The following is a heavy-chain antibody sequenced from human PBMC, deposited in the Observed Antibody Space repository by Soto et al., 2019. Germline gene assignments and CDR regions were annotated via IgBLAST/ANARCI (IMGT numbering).Heavy chain of an antibody. V-gene: IGHV4-31*03. J-gene: IGHJ3*02. CDR3: ARDPLELRGAFDI. CDR2: IYYSGST. Sequence: TLSLTCPVSGGSISSGGYYWSWIRQHPGKGLEWIGYIYYSGSTYYNPSLKSRVTISVDTSKNQFSLKLSSVTAADTAVYYCARDPLELRGAFDIWGQGTMVTVSS. CDR1: GGSISSGGYY. D-gene: IGHD1-7*01.